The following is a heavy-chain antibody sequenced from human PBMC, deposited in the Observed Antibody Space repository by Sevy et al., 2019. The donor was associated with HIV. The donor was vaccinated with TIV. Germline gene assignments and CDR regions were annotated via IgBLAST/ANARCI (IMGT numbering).Heavy chain of an antibody. Sequence: ASVKVSCKASGYTFTSYYMHWVRQAPGQGLEWMGWINPNSGGTNYAQKFQGRVTMTRDTSISTAYMELSRLRSDDTAVYYCARGGHSIAAAGTIAAFDIWGQGPMVTVSS. CDR1: GYTFTSYY. CDR2: INPNSGGT. D-gene: IGHD6-13*01. J-gene: IGHJ3*02. V-gene: IGHV1-2*02. CDR3: ARGGHSIAAAGTIAAFDI.